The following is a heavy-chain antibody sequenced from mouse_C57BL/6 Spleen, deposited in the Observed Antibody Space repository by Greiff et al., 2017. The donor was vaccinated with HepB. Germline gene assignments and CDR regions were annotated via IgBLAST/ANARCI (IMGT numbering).Heavy chain of an antibody. V-gene: IGHV1-15*01. D-gene: IGHD2-5*01. CDR2: IDPETGGT. CDR1: GYTFTDYE. CDR3: TRLAYYSNYGAMDY. J-gene: IGHJ4*01. Sequence: VQLQQSGAELVRPGASVTLSCKASGYTFTDYEMHWVKQTPVHGLEWIGAIDPETGGTAYNQKFKGKAILTADKSSSTAYRELRSLTSEDSAVYYCTRLAYYSNYGAMDYWGQGTSVTVSS.